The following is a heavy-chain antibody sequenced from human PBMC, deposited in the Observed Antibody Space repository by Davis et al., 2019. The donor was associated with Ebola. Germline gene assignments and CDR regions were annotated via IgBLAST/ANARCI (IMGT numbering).Heavy chain of an antibody. Sequence: GGSLRLSCKGSGYSFTSYWIGWVRQLPGKGLEWMGIIYPGDSDTRYSPSFQGQVTISADKSISTAYLQWSSLKASDTAMYYCARQSGGSLYYYGMDVWGQGNTVTVSS. D-gene: IGHD2-15*01. J-gene: IGHJ6*02. V-gene: IGHV5-51*01. CDR2: IYPGDSDT. CDR3: ARQSGGSLYYYGMDV. CDR1: GYSFTSYW.